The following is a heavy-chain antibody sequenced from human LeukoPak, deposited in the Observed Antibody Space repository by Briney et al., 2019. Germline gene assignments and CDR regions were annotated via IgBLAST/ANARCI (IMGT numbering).Heavy chain of an antibody. J-gene: IGHJ4*02. D-gene: IGHD3-22*01. CDR1: GGSISSYY. CDR3: AGSYYYDSSSIDY. Sequence: SETLSLTRTVSGGSISSYYWSWIRQPPGKGLEWIGYIYYSGSTNYNPSLKSRVTISVDTSKNQFSLKLSSVTAADTAVYYCAGSYYYDSSSIDYWGQGTLVTVSS. V-gene: IGHV4-59*01. CDR2: IYYSGST.